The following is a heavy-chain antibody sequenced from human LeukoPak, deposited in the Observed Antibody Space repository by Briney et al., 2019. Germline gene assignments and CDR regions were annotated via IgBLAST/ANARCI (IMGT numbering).Heavy chain of an antibody. V-gene: IGHV4-59*13. CDR3: ARGPSEITGTELDP. CDR2: IFSTGDT. D-gene: IGHD1-20*01. Sequence: PSETLSLTCTVSGDSIRNNYWSWIRQSPGRGLEWISWIFSTGDTTYNPSYNPSLRSRVSMSVDTSKNQIFLKVTSVTAADTAVYYCARGPSEITGTELDPWGQGTLVTVSS. CDR1: GDSIRNNY. J-gene: IGHJ5*02.